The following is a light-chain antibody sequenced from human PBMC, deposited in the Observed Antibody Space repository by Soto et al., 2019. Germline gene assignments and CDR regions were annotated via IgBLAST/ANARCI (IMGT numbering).Light chain of an antibody. CDR2: GAS. V-gene: IGKV3-20*01. CDR3: QQDATSSFT. Sequence: EIVLTQFPGTLSLSPGEGATLACRASQSFSSNYLAWYQHKPGQAPRLLIHGASRRATGIRDRFSGSRSGTDFTLTVSRLEPEDFAIYYCQQDATSSFTFGPGTKVDIK. CDR1: QSFSSNY. J-gene: IGKJ3*01.